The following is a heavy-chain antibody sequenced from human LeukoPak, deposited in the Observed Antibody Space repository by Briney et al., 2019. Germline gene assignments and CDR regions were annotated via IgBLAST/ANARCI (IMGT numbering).Heavy chain of an antibody. D-gene: IGHD1-26*01. V-gene: IGHV4-61*02. CDR3: ARSGSYPAGWGNWFDP. Sequence: SETLSLTCTVSGGSISSGSYYWSWIRPFVGKGLEWIGRIYTSGSTNYNPSLRSRVTISVDTSKNQFSLTLSSVTASDTAVYYCARSGSYPAGWGNWFDPWGQGTLVSVSS. CDR1: GGSISSGSYY. CDR2: IYTSGST. J-gene: IGHJ5*02.